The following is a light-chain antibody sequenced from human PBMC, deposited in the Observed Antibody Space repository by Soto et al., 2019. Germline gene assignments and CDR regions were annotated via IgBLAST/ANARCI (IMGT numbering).Light chain of an antibody. CDR3: SSYTTSSTPYV. V-gene: IGLV2-14*01. Sequence: QSALTQPASVSGSPGQSITISCTGTSSDVGGYNYVSWYQQHPGKAPKLMIYDVSNRPSGVSNRFSGSKSGNTASLTISGLQAEDEADYYCSSYTTSSTPYVFGTGPKLTAL. J-gene: IGLJ1*01. CDR2: DVS. CDR1: SSDVGGYNY.